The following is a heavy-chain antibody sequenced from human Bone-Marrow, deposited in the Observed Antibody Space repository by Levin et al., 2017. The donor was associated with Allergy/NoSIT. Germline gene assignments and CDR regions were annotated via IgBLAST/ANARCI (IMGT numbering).Heavy chain of an antibody. V-gene: IGHV3-30-3*01. CDR1: GFTFTNYI. CDR3: AAMVRGANYFDY. CDR2: TSHDGSNQ. J-gene: IGHJ4*02. D-gene: IGHD3-10*01. Sequence: GGSLRLSCAASGFTFTNYIIHWVRQAPGKGLEWVAVTSHDGSNQYYADFVKGRFTISRDNSKNTVYLQVDSLRADDTAVYYCAAMVRGANYFDYWGQGTLVTVSS.